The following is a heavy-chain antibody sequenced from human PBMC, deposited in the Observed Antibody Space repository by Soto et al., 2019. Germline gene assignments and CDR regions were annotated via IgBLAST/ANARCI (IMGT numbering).Heavy chain of an antibody. CDR2: IYHSGST. J-gene: IGHJ4*02. Sequence: SETLSLTCAVSGYSISSGSFWGWIRQPPGKGLEWIGSIYHSGSTYYNPSLKSRVTTSVDTSKNQFSLKLSSVTAADTAVYYCARHASDSSGYYYFDYWGQGTLVTV. D-gene: IGHD3-22*01. CDR3: ARHASDSSGYYYFDY. CDR1: GYSISSGSF. V-gene: IGHV4-38-2*01.